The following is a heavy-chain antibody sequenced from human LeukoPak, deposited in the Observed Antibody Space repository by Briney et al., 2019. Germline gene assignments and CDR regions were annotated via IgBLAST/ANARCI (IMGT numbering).Heavy chain of an antibody. CDR2: IWYDGSNK. D-gene: IGHD5-18*01. Sequence: HPGGSLRLSCAASGFTFSSYGMHWVRQAPGKGLEWVAVIWYDGSNKYYADSVKGRFTISRDNSKNTLYLQMNSLRAEDTAVYYCARDNGIVPSYGYYYYYGMDVWGQGTTVTVSS. CDR3: ARDNGIVPSYGYYYYYGMDV. V-gene: IGHV3-33*01. CDR1: GFTFSSYG. J-gene: IGHJ6*02.